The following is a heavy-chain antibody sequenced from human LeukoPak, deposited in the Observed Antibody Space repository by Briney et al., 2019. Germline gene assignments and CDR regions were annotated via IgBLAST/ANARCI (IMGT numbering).Heavy chain of an antibody. CDR3: AKDLGYYYGSGSYYPLDY. J-gene: IGHJ4*02. CDR1: GFTFSSYA. Sequence: GGSLRLSCAASGFTFSSYAMSWVRQAPGKGLEWVSAISGSGGSTYYADSVKGRFAISRDNSKNTLYLQMNSLRAEDTAVYYCAKDLGYYYGSGSYYPLDYWGQGTLVTVSS. CDR2: ISGSGGST. V-gene: IGHV3-23*01. D-gene: IGHD3-10*01.